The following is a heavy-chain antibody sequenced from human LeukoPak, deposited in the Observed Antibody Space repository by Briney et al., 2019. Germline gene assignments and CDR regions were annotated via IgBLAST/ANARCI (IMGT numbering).Heavy chain of an antibody. CDR1: GGSISSSSYY. J-gene: IGHJ5*02. CDR2: IYYSGST. CDR3: ARLPGYSCSHRAHWFDP. V-gene: IGHV4-39*01. Sequence: PSETLSLTCTVSGGSISSSSYYWGWIRHPPGKGLEWIGSIYYSGSTYYNPSLKSRVTISVDTSKNQFSLKLSSVTAADTAVYYCARLPGYSCSHRAHWFDPRGQGTLVTVSS. D-gene: IGHD6-13*01.